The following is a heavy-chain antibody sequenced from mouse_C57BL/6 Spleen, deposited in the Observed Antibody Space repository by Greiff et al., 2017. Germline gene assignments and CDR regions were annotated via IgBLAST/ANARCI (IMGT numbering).Heavy chain of an antibody. CDR2: IHPNSGST. V-gene: IGHV1-64*01. J-gene: IGHJ1*03. D-gene: IGHD2-4*01. Sequence: QVQLQQPGAELVKPGASVKLSCKASGYTFTSYWMHWVKPRPGQGLEWIGMIHPNSGSTNYNEKCKSKATLTVDKSSSTAYMQLSSLASEDSAVYYCARDDYEWYFDVWGTGTTVTVSS. CDR1: GYTFTSYW. CDR3: ARDDYEWYFDV.